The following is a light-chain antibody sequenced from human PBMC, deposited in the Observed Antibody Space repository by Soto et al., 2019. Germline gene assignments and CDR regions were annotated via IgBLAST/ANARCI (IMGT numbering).Light chain of an antibody. Sequence: DIPMTQSPSSLSASVGDRVTITCRASQYIGTYLNWYQQKQGKAPTVLIYAASTLQSGVPSRFSGSGSRTDFALTISSLQPEDFATYYCQQSYIDSTFGPGTKLEIK. CDR2: AAS. CDR1: QYIGTY. V-gene: IGKV1-39*01. CDR3: QQSYIDST. J-gene: IGKJ2*01.